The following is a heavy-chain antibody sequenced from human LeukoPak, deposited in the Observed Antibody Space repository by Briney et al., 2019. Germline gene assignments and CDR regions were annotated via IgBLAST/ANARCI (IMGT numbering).Heavy chain of an antibody. CDR3: ARHPYSNFVLDY. D-gene: IGHD4-11*01. V-gene: IGHV4-59*08. CDR1: VGSIRNYY. J-gene: IGHJ4*02. Sequence: PSETLSLTCTVSVGSIRNYYWSWIRQPPGKGLEWIGYIYYSGSIKYNPSLKSRVTISVDTSKNQFSLKLSSVTAADTAVYYCARHPYSNFVLDYWGQGTLVTVPS. CDR2: IYYSGSI.